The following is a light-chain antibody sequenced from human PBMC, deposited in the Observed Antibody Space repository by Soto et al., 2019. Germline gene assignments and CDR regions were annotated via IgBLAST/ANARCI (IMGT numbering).Light chain of an antibody. V-gene: IGKV3-11*01. Sequence: EIVLTQSPATLSLSPGERVTLSCRASQNVSTYLAWYQQKPGQAPRLLIYDASDRATVIPARFSGSGSGTDFPLTISSPEPEDSAVYYCQQRTKWLTFGPGTKVDIK. J-gene: IGKJ3*01. CDR3: QQRTKWLT. CDR2: DAS. CDR1: QNVSTY.